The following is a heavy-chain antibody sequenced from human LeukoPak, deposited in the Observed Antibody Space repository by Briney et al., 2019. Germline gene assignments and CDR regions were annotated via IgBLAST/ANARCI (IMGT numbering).Heavy chain of an antibody. J-gene: IGHJ4*02. CDR1: GFTFSSYW. CDR3: ARAYDSSGYWLYYFDY. D-gene: IGHD3-22*01. V-gene: IGHV3-74*01. CDR2: INSDGSST. Sequence: GSLRLSCAASGFTFSSYWMHWVRQAPGKGLVWVSRINSDGSSTSYADSVKGRFTISRDNAKNTLYLQMNSLRAEDTAVYYCARAYDSSGYWLYYFDYWGQGTLVTVSS.